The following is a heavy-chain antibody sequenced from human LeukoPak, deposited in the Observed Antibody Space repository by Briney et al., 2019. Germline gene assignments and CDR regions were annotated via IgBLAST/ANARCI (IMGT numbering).Heavy chain of an antibody. CDR3: ARDVYCSSTNCYHLDY. J-gene: IGHJ4*02. D-gene: IGHD2-2*01. V-gene: IGHV1-2*04. Sequence: VSVKVSCKAFGYIFTSYYMHWVRQAPGQGLEWMGWINPNSGGTNYAQKFQGWVTMTRDTSISTAYMELSRLRSDDTAVYYCARDVYCSSTNCYHLDYWGQGTLVTVSS. CDR1: GYIFTSYY. CDR2: INPNSGGT.